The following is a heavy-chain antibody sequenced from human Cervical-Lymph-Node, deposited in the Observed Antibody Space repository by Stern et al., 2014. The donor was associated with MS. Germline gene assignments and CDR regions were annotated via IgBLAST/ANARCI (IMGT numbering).Heavy chain of an antibody. J-gene: IGHJ6*02. V-gene: IGHV4-59*01. Sequence: VQLVESGPGLVKPSETLSLTCTVSGGSISSYYWSWIRQPPGKGLEWVGYIYYSGSTNYNPSLKSRVTISVDTSKNQFSLKLSSVTAADTAVYYCARDRGYYGMDVWGQGTTVTVSS. CDR2: IYYSGST. CDR3: ARDRGYYGMDV. CDR1: GGSISSYY.